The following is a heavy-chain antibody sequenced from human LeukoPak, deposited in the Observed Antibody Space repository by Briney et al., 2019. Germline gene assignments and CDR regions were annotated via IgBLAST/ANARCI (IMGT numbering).Heavy chain of an antibody. Sequence: GGSLRLSCAASGFTFSSYAMHWVRQAPGKGLEWVAVISYDGSNKYYADSVKGRLTISRDNSKNTLYLQMNSLRAEDTAVYYCARAMEGNGMDVWGQGTTVTVSS. J-gene: IGHJ6*02. CDR3: ARAMEGNGMDV. CDR1: GFTFSSYA. D-gene: IGHD3-3*01. V-gene: IGHV3-30*04. CDR2: ISYDGSNK.